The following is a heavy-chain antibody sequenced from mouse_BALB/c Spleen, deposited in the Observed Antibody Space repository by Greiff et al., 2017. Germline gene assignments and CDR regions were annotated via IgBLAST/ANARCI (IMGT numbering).Heavy chain of an antibody. CDR2: ISYSGST. J-gene: IGHJ4*01. V-gene: IGHV3-8*02. D-gene: IGHD2-10*02. CDR1: GDSITSGY. Sequence: EVQLQESGPSLVKPSQTLSLTCSVTGDSITSGYWNWIRKFPGNKLEYMGYISYSGSTYYNPSLKSRISITRDTSKNQYYLQLNSVTTEDTATYYCARWKDKYGNYYYYAMDYWGQGTSVTVSS. CDR3: ARWKDKYGNYYYYAMDY.